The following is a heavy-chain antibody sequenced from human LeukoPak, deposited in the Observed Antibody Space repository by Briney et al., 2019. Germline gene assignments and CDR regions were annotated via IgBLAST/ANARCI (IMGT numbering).Heavy chain of an antibody. CDR1: GGSISSGGYY. D-gene: IGHD3-22*01. J-gene: IGHJ4*02. CDR2: IYHSGST. CDR3: ARGQYYYDSSGYYGHTYYFDY. V-gene: IGHV4-30-2*01. Sequence: KASETLSLTCTVSGGSISSGGYYWSWIRQHPGKGLEWIGYIYHSGSTYYNPSLKSRVTISVDRSKNQFSLKLSSVTAADTAVYYCARGQYYYDSSGYYGHTYYFDYWGQGTLVTVSS.